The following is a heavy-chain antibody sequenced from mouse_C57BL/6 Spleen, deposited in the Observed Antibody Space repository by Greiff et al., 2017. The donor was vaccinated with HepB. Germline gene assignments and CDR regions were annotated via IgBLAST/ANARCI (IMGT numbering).Heavy chain of an antibody. CDR3: ASGGSNYLYFGV. D-gene: IGHD1-1*01. CDR1: GYTFTSYW. CDR2: IDPSDSYT. J-gene: IGHJ1*03. V-gene: IGHV1-69*01. Sequence: QVQLQQPGAELVMPGASVMLSCKASGYTFTSYWMHWVKQRPGQGLEWIGEIDPSDSYTNYNQKFKGKSTLTVDKSSSTAYMQLSSLTSEDSAFYYCASGGSNYLYFGVWGTGTTVTVSS.